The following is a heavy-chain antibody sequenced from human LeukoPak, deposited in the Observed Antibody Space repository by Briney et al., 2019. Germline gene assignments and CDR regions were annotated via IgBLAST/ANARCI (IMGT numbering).Heavy chain of an antibody. CDR2: IGTAGAT. D-gene: IGHD3-16*01. V-gene: IGHV3-13*01. CDR3: ARGGPPDY. CDR1: GFTFSDYD. J-gene: IGHJ4*02. Sequence: GGSLRLSCAASGFTFSDYDMHWVRQATGKGLEWVSAIGTAGATYYAGSVEGRFTISRENAKNSLFLEMNSLGAGDTAVYYCARGGPPDYWGQGTLVTVSS.